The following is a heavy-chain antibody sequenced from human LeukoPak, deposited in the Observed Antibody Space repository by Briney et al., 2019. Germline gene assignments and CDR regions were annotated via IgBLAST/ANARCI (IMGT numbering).Heavy chain of an antibody. J-gene: IGHJ4*02. CDR3: ATELRYFDWLFPNYFDS. Sequence: SETLSLTCTVSGGSISRTGYYWGWIRQPPGKGLEWIGSIYHTGTTYYSSSLKSQVTISVDTSKNQFSLKLTSVTAADTAVYFCATELRYFDWLFPNYFDSWGQGTLVTVSS. D-gene: IGHD3-9*01. V-gene: IGHV4-39*01. CDR1: GGSISRTGYY. CDR2: IYHTGTT.